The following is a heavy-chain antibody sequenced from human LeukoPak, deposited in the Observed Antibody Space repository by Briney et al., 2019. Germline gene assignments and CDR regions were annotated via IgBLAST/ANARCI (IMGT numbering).Heavy chain of an antibody. Sequence: GGSLRLSCAASGFTFSSYSMNWVRQAPGKGLEWVSYISSSSSTIYYADSVKGRFTISRDNAKNSLYLQMNSLRAEDTAVYYCARGVVDIVVVPAAILDYWGQGTLATVSS. CDR3: ARGVVDIVVVPAAILDY. D-gene: IGHD2-2*01. V-gene: IGHV3-48*01. CDR2: ISSSSSTI. CDR1: GFTFSSYS. J-gene: IGHJ4*02.